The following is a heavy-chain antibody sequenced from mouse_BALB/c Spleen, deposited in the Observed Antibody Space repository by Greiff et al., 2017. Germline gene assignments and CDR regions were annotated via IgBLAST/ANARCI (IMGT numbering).Heavy chain of an antibody. CDR2: IRLKSDNYAT. Sequence: EVQRVESGGGLVQPGGSMKLSCVASGFTFSSYWMSWVRQSPEKGLEWVAEIRLKSDNYATHYAESVKGKFTISRDDSKSRLYLQMNSLRAEDTGIYYCTDRFFAYWGQGTLVTVSA. V-gene: IGHV6-3*01. J-gene: IGHJ3*01. CDR3: TDRFFAY. CDR1: GFTFSSYW.